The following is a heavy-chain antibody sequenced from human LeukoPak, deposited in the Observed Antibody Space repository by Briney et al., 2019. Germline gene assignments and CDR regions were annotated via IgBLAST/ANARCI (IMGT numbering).Heavy chain of an antibody. CDR3: ARRGYSYILDS. D-gene: IGHD5-18*01. V-gene: IGHV4-39*01. J-gene: IGHJ4*02. CDR2: IYYSGST. Sequence: PSETLSLTCTVSGGSISSSSYYWGWIRQPPGKGLEWIGSIYYSGSTYYNPSLKSRVTISVDTSKNQFSLKLSSVTAADTAVYYCARRGYSYILDSWGQGTLVTVSS. CDR1: GGSISSSSYY.